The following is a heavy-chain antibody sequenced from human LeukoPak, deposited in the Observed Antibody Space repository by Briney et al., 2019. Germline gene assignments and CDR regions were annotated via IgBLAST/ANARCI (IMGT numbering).Heavy chain of an antibody. V-gene: IGHV4-39*07. CDR3: ARDSGDGYNDY. J-gene: IGHJ4*02. CDR2: IYYSGST. D-gene: IGHD5-24*01. Sequence: PSETLSLTCTVSGGSISSSSYYWGWIRQPPGKGLEWIGSIYYSGSTYYNPSLKSRVTISVDTSKNQFSLKLSSVTAADTAVYYCARDSGDGYNDYWGQGTLVTLSS. CDR1: GGSISSSSYY.